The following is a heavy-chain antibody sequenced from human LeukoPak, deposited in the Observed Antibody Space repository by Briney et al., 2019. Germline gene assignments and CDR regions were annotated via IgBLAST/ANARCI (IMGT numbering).Heavy chain of an antibody. D-gene: IGHD6-19*01. Sequence: SETLSLTCTVSGGSISSYYWSWIRQPPGKGLEWIGYIYYSGSTNYNPSLKSRVTISVDTSKNQFSLKLSSVTAADTAVYYCARVRQDGIAVAGRWGQGTLVTVSS. CDR1: GGSISSYY. CDR3: ARVRQDGIAVAGR. J-gene: IGHJ4*02. V-gene: IGHV4-59*08. CDR2: IYYSGST.